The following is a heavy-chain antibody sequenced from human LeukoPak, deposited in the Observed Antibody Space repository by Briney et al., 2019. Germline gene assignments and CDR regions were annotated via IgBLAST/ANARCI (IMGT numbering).Heavy chain of an antibody. Sequence: PSETLSLTCAVYGGSFSSYYWSWIRQPPGKGLEWIGEISHSGSTDYNPSLKSRVTISVDTSKNQFSLKLSSVTAADTAVYYCAFSSAYQQHCGQGTLVTVSS. CDR3: AFSSAYQQH. CDR2: ISHSGST. J-gene: IGHJ1*01. V-gene: IGHV4-34*01. CDR1: GGSFSSYY. D-gene: IGHD3-22*01.